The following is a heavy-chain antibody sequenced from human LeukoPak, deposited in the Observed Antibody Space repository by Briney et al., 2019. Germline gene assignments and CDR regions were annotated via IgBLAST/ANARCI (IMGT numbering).Heavy chain of an antibody. D-gene: IGHD5-18*01. Sequence: PGGSLRLSCAASGFTFSSYWMHWVRQVPGKGLVWVSRINSDESSTNYADSVKGRFTISRDNAKNTLYLQMNSLRAEDTAVYYCARTRTAMVVFGYWGQGTLVTVSS. CDR1: GFTFSSYW. J-gene: IGHJ4*02. CDR3: ARTRTAMVVFGY. CDR2: INSDESST. V-gene: IGHV3-74*01.